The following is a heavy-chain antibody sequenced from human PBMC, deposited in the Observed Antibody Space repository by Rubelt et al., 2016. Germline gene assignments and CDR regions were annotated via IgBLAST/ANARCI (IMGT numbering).Heavy chain of an antibody. Sequence: KGLEWVSTISDSGGITYYGDSVKGRFTISRDNSKNTLYLQMNSLRAEDTAVYYCARPHVLRYFDRGAFDIWGQGTKVTVSS. CDR2: ISDSGGIT. J-gene: IGHJ3*02. D-gene: IGHD3-9*01. V-gene: IGHV3-23*01. CDR3: ARPHVLRYFDRGAFDI.